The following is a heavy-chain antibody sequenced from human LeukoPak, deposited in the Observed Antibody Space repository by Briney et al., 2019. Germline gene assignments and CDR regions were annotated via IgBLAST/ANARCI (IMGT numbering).Heavy chain of an antibody. D-gene: IGHD3-22*01. CDR3: ARVGDSSGYNFDY. J-gene: IGHJ4*02. CDR1: GYTFTGYY. Sequence: ASVKVSCKASGYTFTGYYMHWVRQAPGQGLEWMGRINPNSGGTNYAQESQGRVTMTRDTSISTAYMELSRLRSDDTAVYYCARVGDSSGYNFDYWGQGTLVTVSS. CDR2: INPNSGGT. V-gene: IGHV1-2*06.